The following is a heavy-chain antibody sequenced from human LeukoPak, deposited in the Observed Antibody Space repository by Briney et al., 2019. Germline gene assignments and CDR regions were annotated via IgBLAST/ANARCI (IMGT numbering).Heavy chain of an antibody. Sequence: PGGSLRLSCAASGFTFSNYEMNWVRQAPGKGLEWVSYISHSGSAIYYADSVKGRFTISRDNANNSLYPQMNSLRAEDTAVYYCTKKTVTADYWGQGTLVTVSS. D-gene: IGHD4-17*01. CDR1: GFTFSNYE. V-gene: IGHV3-48*03. J-gene: IGHJ4*02. CDR2: ISHSGSAI. CDR3: TKKTVTADY.